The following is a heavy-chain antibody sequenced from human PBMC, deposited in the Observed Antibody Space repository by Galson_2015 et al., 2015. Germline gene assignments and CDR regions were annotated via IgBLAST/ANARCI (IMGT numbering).Heavy chain of an antibody. CDR2: ISSSSSTI. CDR1: GFTFSSYS. J-gene: IGHJ4*02. D-gene: IGHD3-22*01. Sequence: SLRLSCAASGFTFSSYSINWVRQAPGKGLEWVSYISSSSSTIYYADSVKGRFTIPRDNAKNSLYLQMNSLRDEDTAVYYCARPYYYDSSGYYTYWGQGTLVTVSS. V-gene: IGHV3-48*02. CDR3: ARPYYYDSSGYYTY.